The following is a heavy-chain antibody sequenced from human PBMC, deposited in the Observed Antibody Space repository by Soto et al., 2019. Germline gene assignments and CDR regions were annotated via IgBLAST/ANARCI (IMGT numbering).Heavy chain of an antibody. CDR3: ARATRLYYDSSGPLAY. CDR1: GFTFSSYG. CDR2: IWYDGSNK. Sequence: PGGSLRLSCAASGFTFSSYGMHWVRQAPGKGLEWVAVIWYDGSNKYYADSVKGRFTISRDNSKNTLYLQMNSLRAEDTAVYYCARATRLYYDSSGPLAYWSQGTLDTGSS. J-gene: IGHJ4*02. D-gene: IGHD3-22*01. V-gene: IGHV3-33*01.